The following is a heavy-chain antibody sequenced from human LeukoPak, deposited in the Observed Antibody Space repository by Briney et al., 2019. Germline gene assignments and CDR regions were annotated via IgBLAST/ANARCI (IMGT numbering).Heavy chain of an antibody. V-gene: IGHV3-30*02. CDR3: ARDWYDNSDAFDI. CDR1: GFTFSSYG. D-gene: IGHD3-9*01. Sequence: GGSLRLSCAPSGFTFSSYGMHWVRQAPGKGLEWVAFIRNDGSIRYYADSLKGRFTISRDNSKNTLYLQMNSLRAEDTAVYYCARDWYDNSDAFDIWGQGTMVTVSS. J-gene: IGHJ3*02. CDR2: IRNDGSIR.